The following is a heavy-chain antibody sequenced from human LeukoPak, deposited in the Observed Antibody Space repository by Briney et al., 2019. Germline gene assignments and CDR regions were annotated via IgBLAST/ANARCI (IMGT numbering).Heavy chain of an antibody. V-gene: IGHV1-2*02. CDR2: INPNSGGT. Sequence: ASVKVSCKASGYTFSDYYIFWVRQAPGQGLEWVGWINPNSGGTDSAQNFQGRVTMTRDTSISTAYMELSSLRSDDTAIYYCARDPSRDKDDNVDYWGQGTLVTVSS. J-gene: IGHJ4*02. CDR1: GYTFSDYY. D-gene: IGHD3-16*01. CDR3: ARDPSRDKDDNVDY.